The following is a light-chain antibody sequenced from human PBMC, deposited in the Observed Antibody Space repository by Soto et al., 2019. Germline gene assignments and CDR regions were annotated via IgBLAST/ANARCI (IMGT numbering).Light chain of an antibody. V-gene: IGKV3-20*01. Sequence: EIVLTQSPGSVSLSPGERATLSCGASQSISSSYLAWYQQKPGQAPRLLVYGASSRATGIPDRFSGSGSGTDFTLTISRLEPEDFALYYCQDYGSSRFTFGPGTKVDIK. CDR2: GAS. J-gene: IGKJ3*01. CDR1: QSISSSY. CDR3: QDYGSSRFT.